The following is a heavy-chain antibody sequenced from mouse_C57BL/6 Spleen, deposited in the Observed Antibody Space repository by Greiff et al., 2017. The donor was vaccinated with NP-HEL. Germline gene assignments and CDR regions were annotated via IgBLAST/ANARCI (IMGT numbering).Heavy chain of an antibody. CDR1: GFTFSDYG. V-gene: IGHV5-15*01. D-gene: IGHD2-1*01. Sequence: EVKLVESGGGLVQPGGSLKLSCAASGFTFSDYGMAWVRQAPRKGPEWVAFISNLAYSIYYADTVTGRFTISRENAKNTLYLEMSSLRSEDTAMYYCARQGLGNYGVYFDNWGQGTTLTVSS. J-gene: IGHJ2*01. CDR2: ISNLAYSI. CDR3: ARQGLGNYGVYFDN.